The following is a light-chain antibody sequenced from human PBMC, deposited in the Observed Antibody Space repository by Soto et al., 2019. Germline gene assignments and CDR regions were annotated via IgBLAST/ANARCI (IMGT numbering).Light chain of an antibody. CDR2: AAS. CDR1: QSISTS. V-gene: IGKV1-39*01. CDR3: QQSYSTPFT. J-gene: IGKJ4*01. Sequence: DIQMTQSPSSLSASVGDRVTIACRASQSISTSLNWYQQKPGKAPKLLIYAASSLQSGVPSRFSGSGSGTDFTLTISSLQPEDFATYYCQQSYSTPFTFGGGTKV.